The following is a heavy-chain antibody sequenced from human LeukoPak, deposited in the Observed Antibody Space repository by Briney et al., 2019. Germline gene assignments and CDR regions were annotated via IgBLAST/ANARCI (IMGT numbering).Heavy chain of an antibody. CDR3: ARHLNYYXXYXMDV. J-gene: IGHJ6*02. CDR2: IYYSGST. V-gene: IGHV4-59*08. CDR1: GGSISSYY. Sequence: SETLSLTCTVSGGSISSYYWSWIRQPPGKGLEWIGYIYYSGSTNYNPSLRSRVTISVDTSKNQFSLKLSSVTAADTAVYYCARHLNYYXXYXMDVWGQGTTVTVSS.